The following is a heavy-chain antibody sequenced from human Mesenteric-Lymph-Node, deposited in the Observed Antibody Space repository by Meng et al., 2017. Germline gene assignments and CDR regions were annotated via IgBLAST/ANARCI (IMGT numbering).Heavy chain of an antibody. CDR3: ARGRRFGDFFGLDY. CDR2: INHSGAT. CDR1: GGSFSDYY. V-gene: IGHV4-34*01. Sequence: QVQLQQWGAGLLKPSETLSLTCAVYGGSFSDYYWSWVRQPPGKGLEWIGEINHSGATNYSPSLKSRVIMSVDTSKNQFSLKVTSVTAADTALYFCARGRRFGDFFGLDYWGRGILVTVSS. J-gene: IGHJ4*02. D-gene: IGHD3-10*01.